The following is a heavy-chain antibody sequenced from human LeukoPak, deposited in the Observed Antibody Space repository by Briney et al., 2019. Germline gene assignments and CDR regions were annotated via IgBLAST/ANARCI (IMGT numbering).Heavy chain of an antibody. CDR2: VYYSGNT. V-gene: IGHV4-39*02. CDR3: ARGLLRRTRSRITMNDNWFDP. J-gene: IGHJ5*02. CDR1: GGTISSSTYY. D-gene: IGHD3-22*01. Sequence: SETLSLTCIVSGGTISSSTYYWGWIRQPPGKGLEWIGTVYYSGNTYYNPSLKSRVTISVDTSKNQFSLKLSSVTAADTAVYYCARGLLRRTRSRITMNDNWFDPWGQGTLVTVSS.